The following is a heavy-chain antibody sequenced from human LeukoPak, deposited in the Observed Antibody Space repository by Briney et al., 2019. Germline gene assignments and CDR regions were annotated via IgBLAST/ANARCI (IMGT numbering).Heavy chain of an antibody. Sequence: SETLSLTSAVYGGSFSGYYWSWIRQPPGKGLEWIGEINHSGSTNYNPSLKSRVTISVDTSKNQFSLKLSSVTAADTDVYYCAREEGESYGDWFDPWGQGTLVTVSS. V-gene: IGHV4-34*01. CDR2: INHSGST. CDR1: GGSFSGYY. CDR3: AREEGESYGDWFDP. D-gene: IGHD4-17*01. J-gene: IGHJ5*02.